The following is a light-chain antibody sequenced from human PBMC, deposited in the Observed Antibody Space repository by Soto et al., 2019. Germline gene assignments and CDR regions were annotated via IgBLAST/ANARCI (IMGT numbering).Light chain of an antibody. Sequence: QSVQTQPASVSGSPGQSITITCTGTSSDVGGYNYVSWYQQHPGKAPKLMIYDVSNRPSGVSNRFSGSKSGNTASLTISGLQAEDEADYYCSSYTSSSTAFGTGTKVTVL. CDR3: SSYTSSSTA. V-gene: IGLV2-14*01. CDR1: SSDVGGYNY. J-gene: IGLJ1*01. CDR2: DVS.